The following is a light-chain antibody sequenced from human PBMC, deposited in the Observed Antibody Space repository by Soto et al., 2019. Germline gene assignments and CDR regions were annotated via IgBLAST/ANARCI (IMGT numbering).Light chain of an antibody. Sequence: QAVVTQPPSVSGTPGQRVSISCTGTSSNLGAGYDVHWYQQLPGAAPRLLVFGNNVRPSGVPDRFSGSKSGTSASLAITGLQAEEEAIYHCQSYDGSLATSIFGAGTKLTVL. V-gene: IGLV1-40*01. J-gene: IGLJ2*01. CDR1: SSNLGAGYD. CDR2: GNN. CDR3: QSYDGSLATSI.